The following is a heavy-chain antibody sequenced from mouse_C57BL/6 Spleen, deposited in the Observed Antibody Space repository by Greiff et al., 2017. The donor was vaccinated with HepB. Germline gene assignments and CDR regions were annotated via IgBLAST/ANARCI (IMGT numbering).Heavy chain of an antibody. CDR1: GYAFSSSW. CDR3: ARYGYGSSYWYFDV. Sequence: VKLVESGPELVKPGASVKISCKASGYAFSSSWMNWVKQRPGKGLEWIGRIYPGDGDTNYNGKFKGKATLTADKSSSPAYMQLSSLTSDDSAVYFCARYGYGSSYWYFDVWGTGTTVTVSS. D-gene: IGHD1-1*01. J-gene: IGHJ1*03. V-gene: IGHV1-82*01. CDR2: IYPGDGDT.